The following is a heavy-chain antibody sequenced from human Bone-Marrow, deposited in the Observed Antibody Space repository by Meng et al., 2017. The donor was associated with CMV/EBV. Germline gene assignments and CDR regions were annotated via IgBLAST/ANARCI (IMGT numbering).Heavy chain of an antibody. J-gene: IGHJ5*02. CDR1: GFTVSSNY. V-gene: IGHV3-66*02. CDR2: IYSGGST. Sequence: GESPKISRAAPGFTVSSNYMSWIRQAPGKGLEWVSVIYSGGSTYFADSVKGRFTISRDNSKNTRYLQMNSLRAEDTAVYYCARDVRWGIVVVPASTWGQGTLVTVSS. D-gene: IGHD2-2*01. CDR3: ARDVRWGIVVVPAST.